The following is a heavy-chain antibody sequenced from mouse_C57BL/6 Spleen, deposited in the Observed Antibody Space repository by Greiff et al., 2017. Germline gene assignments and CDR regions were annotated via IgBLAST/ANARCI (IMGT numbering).Heavy chain of an antibody. J-gene: IGHJ1*03. CDR3: ARFDYDEGDWYFDV. CDR1: GYTFTDYY. V-gene: IGHV1-75*01. D-gene: IGHD2-4*01. CDR2: IFPGSGST. Sequence: QVQLKESGPELVKPGASVKISCKASGYTFTDYYINWVKQRPGQGLEWIGWIFPGSGSTYYNEKFKGKATLTVDKSSSTAYMLLSSLTSEDSAVYFCARFDYDEGDWYFDVWGTGTTVTVSS.